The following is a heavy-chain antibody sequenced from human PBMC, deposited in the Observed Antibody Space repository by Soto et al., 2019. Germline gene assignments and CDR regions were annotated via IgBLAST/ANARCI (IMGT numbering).Heavy chain of an antibody. Sequence: GGSLRISCAASGFTFSDYYMSWIRQAPGKGLEWVSYIRSSGTTIYYADSVKGRFTISRDNAKGSLYLQMNSLRVDDTAVYYCARDDCGDLCAVSLGVGTLVSXSS. CDR1: GFTFSDYY. D-gene: IGHD2-21*01. CDR3: ARDDCGDLCAVS. V-gene: IGHV3-11*01. CDR2: IRSSGTTI. J-gene: IGHJ5*02.